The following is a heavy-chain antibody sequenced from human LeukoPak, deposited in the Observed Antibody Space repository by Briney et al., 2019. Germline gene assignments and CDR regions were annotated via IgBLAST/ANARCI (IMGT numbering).Heavy chain of an antibody. J-gene: IGHJ5*02. D-gene: IGHD3-10*01. Sequence: ASVKVSCKVSGYTLTELSMHWVRQAPGKGHEWMGGFDPEDGETIYAQKFQGRVTMTEDTSTDTAYMELSSLRSEDTAVYYCATDINGYYGSGSYSPWGQGTLVTVSS. CDR3: ATDINGYYGSGSYSP. CDR2: FDPEDGET. CDR1: GYTLTELS. V-gene: IGHV1-24*01.